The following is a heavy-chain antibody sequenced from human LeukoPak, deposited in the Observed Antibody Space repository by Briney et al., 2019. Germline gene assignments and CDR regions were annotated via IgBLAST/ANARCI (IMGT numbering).Heavy chain of an antibody. V-gene: IGHV1-69*05. CDR3: ARAGAAAGPVYYFDY. Sequence: ASVKVSCKASGGTFSSYAISWVRQAPGQGLEWMGGIIPIFGTANYAQKFQGRVTITTDESTSTAYMELSSLRSEDTAVYYCARAGAAAGPVYYFDYWGQGTLVTVSS. CDR2: IIPIFGTA. D-gene: IGHD6-13*01. J-gene: IGHJ4*02. CDR1: GGTFSSYA.